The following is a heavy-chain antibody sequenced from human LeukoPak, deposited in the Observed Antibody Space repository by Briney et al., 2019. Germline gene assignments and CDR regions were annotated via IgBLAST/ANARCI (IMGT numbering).Heavy chain of an antibody. V-gene: IGHV1-46*01. Sequence: ASVSVSCKASGYTFTNYYIHWVRQAPGQGLEWMGIINPGGGSATYAQKFQGSVTMTSDTSTSTVYMDLISLRSEDTAVYYCARDSGFGYFDFWGQGTLVTVSS. CDR2: INPGGGSA. CDR3: ARDSGFGYFDF. CDR1: GYTFTNYY. J-gene: IGHJ4*02. D-gene: IGHD1-1*01.